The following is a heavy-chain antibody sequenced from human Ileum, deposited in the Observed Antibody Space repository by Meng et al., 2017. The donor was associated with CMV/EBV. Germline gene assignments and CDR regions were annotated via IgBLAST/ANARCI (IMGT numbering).Heavy chain of an antibody. D-gene: IGHD3-3*01. CDR1: GFSVSTKY. V-gene: IGHV3-53*01. CDR2: TYTGGRT. CDR3: ATHLNNFGVVAAIDY. J-gene: IGHJ4*02. Sequence: SCAASGFSVSTKYMSWVRQAPGKGLEWVSVTYTGGRTNYGGSVQGRFTVSRDTSNNTLYLQMNSLRAEDTAIYYCATHLNNFGVVAAIDYWGQGTLVTVSS.